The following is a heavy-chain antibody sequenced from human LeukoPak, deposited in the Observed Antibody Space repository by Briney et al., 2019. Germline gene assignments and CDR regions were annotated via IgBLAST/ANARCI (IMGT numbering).Heavy chain of an antibody. D-gene: IGHD6-13*01. V-gene: IGHV3-53*01. CDR2: IYSGGST. CDR1: GFTVSSNY. Sequence: PGGSLRLSCAASGFTVSSNYMSWVRQAPGKGLEWVSGIYSGGSTYYADSAKGRFTISRDNSKKTLYLQMNTLRAEGTPVYYSGQGHGSSAAGIWGQGTLVTVSS. CDR3: GQGHGSSAAGI. J-gene: IGHJ4*02.